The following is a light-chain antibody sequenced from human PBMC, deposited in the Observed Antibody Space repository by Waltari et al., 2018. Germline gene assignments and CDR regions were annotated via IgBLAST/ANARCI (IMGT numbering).Light chain of an antibody. Sequence: DIQMTQSPSSLSASVGDRVTITCRASQSINNCLNCYQQKPGKAPNLLIYATSNLQSGVPSRFSGSGSETHYSLTISNVQPEDFANYYCQQSYTTPLTFGGGTKVEIK. J-gene: IGKJ4*01. CDR1: QSINNC. CDR2: ATS. CDR3: QQSYTTPLT. V-gene: IGKV1-39*01.